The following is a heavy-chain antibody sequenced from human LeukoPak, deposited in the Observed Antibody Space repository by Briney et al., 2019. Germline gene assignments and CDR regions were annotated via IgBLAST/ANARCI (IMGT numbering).Heavy chain of an antibody. CDR1: GGSFSGYY. D-gene: IGHD3-10*01. CDR2: INHSGST. Sequence: SETLSLTCAVYGGSFSGYYWSWIRQPPGKGLEWIGEINHSGSTNYNPSLKSRVTISVDTSKNQFSLKLSSVTAADTAVYYCARGLLYSPWSRTTYYFDYWGQGTLVTVSS. CDR3: ARGLLYSPWSRTTYYFDY. V-gene: IGHV4-34*01. J-gene: IGHJ4*02.